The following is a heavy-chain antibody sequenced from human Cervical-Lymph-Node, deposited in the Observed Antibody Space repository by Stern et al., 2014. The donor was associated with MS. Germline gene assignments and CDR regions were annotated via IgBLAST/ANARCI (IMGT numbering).Heavy chain of an antibody. CDR2: IIPGLGTT. CDR1: RDTFSHYA. D-gene: IGHD3-10*01. Sequence: QVQLVQSGDEVKKPGSSVKVSCKASRDTFSHYALSWVRQAPEHGLEWMGGIIPGLGTTSYAQKFQGRITISADPSPNTLYMELSSRRSEDTAVYFCARDQGDYGSGSENSWFDPWGQGTLVTVSS. CDR3: ARDQGDYGSGSENSWFDP. J-gene: IGHJ5*02. V-gene: IGHV1-69*01.